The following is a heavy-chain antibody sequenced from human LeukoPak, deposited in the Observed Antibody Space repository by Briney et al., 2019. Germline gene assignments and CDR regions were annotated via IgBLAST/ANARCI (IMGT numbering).Heavy chain of an antibody. Sequence: PGGSLRLSCAASGFTFSSYSMNWVRQAPGKGLEWVSSISSSSSYIYYADSVKGRFTIHRDNAKNSLYLQMNSLRAEDTAVYYCARKVVGATGGEYYFDYWGQGTLVTVSS. CDR1: GFTFSSYS. D-gene: IGHD1-26*01. V-gene: IGHV3-21*01. J-gene: IGHJ4*02. CDR2: ISSSSSYI. CDR3: ARKVVGATGGEYYFDY.